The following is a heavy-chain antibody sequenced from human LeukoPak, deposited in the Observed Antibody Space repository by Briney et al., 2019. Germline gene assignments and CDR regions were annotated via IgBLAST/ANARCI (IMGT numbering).Heavy chain of an antibody. CDR3: ARAGGVTGYFDY. V-gene: IGHV1-69*04. Sequence: GASVKVSCKASGGTFSSYAISWVRQAPGQGLEWMGRTIPILGIANYAQKFQGRVTITADKSTSTAYMELSSLRSEDTAVYYCARAGGVTGYFDYWGQGTLVTVSS. D-gene: IGHD1-14*01. CDR1: GGTFSSYA. CDR2: TIPILGIA. J-gene: IGHJ4*02.